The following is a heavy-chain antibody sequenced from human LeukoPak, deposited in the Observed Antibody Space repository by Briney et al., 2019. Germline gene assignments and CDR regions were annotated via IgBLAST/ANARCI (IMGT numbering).Heavy chain of an antibody. CDR1: GFTFSSYG. CDR3: AKEAGSSWSRLIDAFGI. CDR2: ISYDGSNK. Sequence: GGSLRLSCAASGFTFSSYGMHWVRQAPGNGLEWVAVISYDGSNKYYADSVKGRFTISRDNSKNTLYLQMNSLRAEDTAVYYCAKEAGSSWSRLIDAFGIWGQGTMVTVSS. V-gene: IGHV3-30*18. J-gene: IGHJ3*02. D-gene: IGHD6-13*01.